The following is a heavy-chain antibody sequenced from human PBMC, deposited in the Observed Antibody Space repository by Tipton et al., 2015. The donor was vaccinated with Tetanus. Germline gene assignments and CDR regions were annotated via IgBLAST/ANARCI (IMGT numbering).Heavy chain of an antibody. D-gene: IGHD3-3*01. V-gene: IGHV4-31*03. CDR2: IYYTAHN. J-gene: IGHJ4*02. CDR1: GGSISSGTFY. CDR3: ARANYDFPKKGPFDS. Sequence: TLSLTCTVSGGSISSGTFYWDWIRQQPGKGLEWIGNIYYTAHNSYNPSLDSRVSISVDTSKNQCSLRLTSVTAAGTAVYFCARANYDFPKKGPFDSWGQGTLVIVSS.